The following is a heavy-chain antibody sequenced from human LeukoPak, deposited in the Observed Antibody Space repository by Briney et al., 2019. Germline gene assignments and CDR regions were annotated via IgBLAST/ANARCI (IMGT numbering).Heavy chain of an antibody. D-gene: IGHD3-10*01. J-gene: IGHJ3*02. V-gene: IGHV7-4-1*02. CDR3: ASSITMVRGVRDAFDI. CDR2: INTNTGNP. CDR1: GYTFTSYA. Sequence: ASVKVSCKASGYTFTSYAMNWVRQAPGQGLEWMGWINTNTGNPTYAQGFTGRFVFSLDTSVSTAYLQISSLKAEDTAVYYCASSITMVRGVRDAFDIWGQGTMVTVSS.